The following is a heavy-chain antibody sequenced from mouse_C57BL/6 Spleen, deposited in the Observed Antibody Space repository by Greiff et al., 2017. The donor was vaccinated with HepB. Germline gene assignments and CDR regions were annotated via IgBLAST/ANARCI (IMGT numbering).Heavy chain of an antibody. J-gene: IGHJ4*01. V-gene: IGHV1-22*01. CDR2: INPNNGGT. Sequence: EVQLQQSGPELVKPGASVKMSCKASGYTFTDYNMHWVKQSHGKSLEWIGYINPNNGGTSYNQKFKGKATLTVNKSSSTAYMELRSLTSEDSAVYDCARQGREGGYAMDYWGQGTSVTVSS. CDR3: ARQGREGGYAMDY. CDR1: GYTFTDYN. D-gene: IGHD3-3*01.